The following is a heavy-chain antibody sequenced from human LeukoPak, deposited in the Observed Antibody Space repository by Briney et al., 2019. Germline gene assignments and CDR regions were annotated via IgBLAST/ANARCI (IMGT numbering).Heavy chain of an antibody. D-gene: IGHD5-12*01. V-gene: IGHV4-61*02. J-gene: IGHJ6*03. CDR2: IYISGST. CDR3: ARDGRGYDHKEGYYYHYMDV. CDR1: GGSISSGTYH. Sequence: SETLSLTCTVSGGSISSGTYHWSWIRQPAGKGLEWIGRIYISGSTNYNPSLKSRVTISLDTSKNQFSLKLSSVTAADTAVYYCARDGRGYDHKEGYYYHYMDVWGKGTTVTVSS.